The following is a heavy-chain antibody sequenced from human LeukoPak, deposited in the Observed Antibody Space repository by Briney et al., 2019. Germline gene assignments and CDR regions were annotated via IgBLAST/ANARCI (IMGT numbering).Heavy chain of an antibody. V-gene: IGHV4-59*12. CDR2: IYYSGST. Sequence: SETLSLTCTVSSGSISNYYWSWIRQPAGKGLEWIGYIYYSGSTYYNPSLKSRVTISVDTSKNQFSLKLSSVTAADTAVYYCARTIRGRGYYYYYMDVWGKGTTVTVSS. CDR3: ARTIRGRGYYYYYMDV. D-gene: IGHD3-10*01. J-gene: IGHJ6*03. CDR1: SGSISNYY.